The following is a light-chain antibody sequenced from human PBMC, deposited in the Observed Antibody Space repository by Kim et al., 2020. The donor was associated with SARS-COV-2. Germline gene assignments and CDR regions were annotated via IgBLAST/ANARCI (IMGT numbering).Light chain of an antibody. CDR1: HSFGSS. Sequence: LSPGERATLTCRASHSFGSSLAWYQQKPGQTPRLVVHDASNGATDIPARFSGSGSGTDFTLTISSLEPGDLAVYFCQQRRSWPPSFGQGKRLEIK. CDR3: QQRRSWPPS. V-gene: IGKV3-11*01. CDR2: DAS. J-gene: IGKJ5*01.